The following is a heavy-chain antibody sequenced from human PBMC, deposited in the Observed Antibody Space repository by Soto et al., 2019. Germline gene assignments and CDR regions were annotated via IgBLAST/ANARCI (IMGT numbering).Heavy chain of an antibody. J-gene: IGHJ6*02. V-gene: IGHV1-69*12. CDR1: GGTFSSYA. CDR2: IIPIFGTA. Sequence: QVQLVQSGAEVKKPGSSVKVSCKASGGTFSSYAISWVRQAPGQGLEWMGGIIPIFGTANYAQKFQGRVTITADESTSTAYMELSSLRSEDTAVYYCARDTRGYSGYRYYYYGMDVWGQGTTVTVSS. D-gene: IGHD5-12*01. CDR3: ARDTRGYSGYRYYYYGMDV.